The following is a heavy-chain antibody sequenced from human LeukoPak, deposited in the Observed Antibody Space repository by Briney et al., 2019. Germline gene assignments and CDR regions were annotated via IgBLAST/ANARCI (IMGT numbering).Heavy chain of an antibody. J-gene: IGHJ5*02. Sequence: ASVKVSCKASGYTFTGYYLHWVRQAPGQGLEWMGWINPNSGGTSYVQKFQGRVTMTRDTSTGTAYMELSRLRSDDTAVYYCARDSSSWYGGWFDPWGQGTLVTVSS. CDR2: INPNSGGT. CDR1: GYTFTGYY. D-gene: IGHD6-13*01. CDR3: ARDSSSWYGGWFDP. V-gene: IGHV1-2*02.